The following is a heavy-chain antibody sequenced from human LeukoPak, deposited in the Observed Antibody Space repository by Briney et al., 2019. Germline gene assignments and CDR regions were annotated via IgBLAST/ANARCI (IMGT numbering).Heavy chain of an antibody. J-gene: IGHJ5*02. V-gene: IGHV4-31*03. CDR2: IYYSGST. CDR3: ARVASGVGYNWFDP. CDR1: GGSISSGGYY. Sequence: SQTLSLTCTVSGGSISSGGYYWSWIRQHPGKGLEWIGYIYYSGSTYYNPSLKSRVTISVYTSKNQFSLKLTSVTAADTAVYYCARVASGVGYNWFDPWGQGTLVTVSS. D-gene: IGHD2-15*01.